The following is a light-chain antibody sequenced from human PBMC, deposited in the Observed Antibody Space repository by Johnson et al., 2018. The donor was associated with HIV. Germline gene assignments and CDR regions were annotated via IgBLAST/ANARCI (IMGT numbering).Light chain of an antibody. CDR1: SSNIGSTS. CDR3: GTWDSSLSAGV. J-gene: IGLJ1*01. CDR2: ENN. Sequence: QSVLTQPPSVSAAPGQKVTISCSGSSSNIGSTSVSWYQQLPGTAPKLLIYENNKRPSGIPDRFSGSKSGTSATLGITGLQTGDEADYYCGTWDSSLSAGVFGTGTKVTVL. V-gene: IGLV1-51*02.